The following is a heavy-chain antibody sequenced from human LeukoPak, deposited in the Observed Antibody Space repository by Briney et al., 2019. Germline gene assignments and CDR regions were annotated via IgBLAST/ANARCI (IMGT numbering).Heavy chain of an antibody. D-gene: IGHD3-10*01. CDR2: IYTSGST. Sequence: PSETLSLTCTVSGGSISSYYWSWIRQPAGKGLEWIGRIYTSGSTNYNPSLKSRVTMSVDTSKSQFSLKLSSVTAADTAVYYCARSKGGVWFGDTTKNYYMDVWGKGTTVTVSS. CDR3: ARSKGGVWFGDTTKNYYMDV. CDR1: GGSISSYY. V-gene: IGHV4-4*07. J-gene: IGHJ6*03.